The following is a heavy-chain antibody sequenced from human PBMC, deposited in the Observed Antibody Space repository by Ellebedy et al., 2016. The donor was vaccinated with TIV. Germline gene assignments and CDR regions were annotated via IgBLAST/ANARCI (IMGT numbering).Heavy chain of an antibody. Sequence: PGGSLRLSCAASGFSVNGDYLSWVRQTPVKGLEWVSIIHAGGSTFYADSVKGRFTIARDISRNTVSLQMNSLRAEDTAIYYCAKGSIPAALTCLDNWGQGTLVTVSS. V-gene: IGHV3-53*01. CDR2: IHAGGST. CDR1: GFSVNGDY. J-gene: IGHJ4*02. D-gene: IGHD6-13*01. CDR3: AKGSIPAALTCLDN.